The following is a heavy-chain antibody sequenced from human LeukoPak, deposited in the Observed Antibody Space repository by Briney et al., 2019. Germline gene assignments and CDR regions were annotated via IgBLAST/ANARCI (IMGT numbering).Heavy chain of an antibody. CDR3: ARAYYDFWSGPNDRPFDI. Sequence: PSETLSLTCTVSGGSISSYYWSWIRQPAGKGLEWIGRIYTSGSTNYNPSLKSRVTMSVDTSKNQFSLKLSSVTAADTAVYYCARAYYDFWSGPNDRPFDIWGQGTMVTVSS. J-gene: IGHJ3*02. CDR1: GGSISSYY. D-gene: IGHD3-3*01. CDR2: IYTSGST. V-gene: IGHV4-4*07.